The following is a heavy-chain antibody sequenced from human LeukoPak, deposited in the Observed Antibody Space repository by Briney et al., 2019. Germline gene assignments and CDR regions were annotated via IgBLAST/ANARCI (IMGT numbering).Heavy chain of an antibody. J-gene: IGHJ4*02. D-gene: IGHD3-22*01. CDR1: GFTFSNYW. V-gene: IGHV5-51*01. Sequence: GESLKISCKGSGFTFSNYWIAWVRQMPGKGLEWMGIIYPVDSDDSDAAYSPSFQGQVTISADKSISTAYLQWSSLKASDTAMYYCARHGPDDSSGYYPVDYWGQGTLVIVSS. CDR2: IYPVDSDDSDA. CDR3: ARHGPDDSSGYYPVDY.